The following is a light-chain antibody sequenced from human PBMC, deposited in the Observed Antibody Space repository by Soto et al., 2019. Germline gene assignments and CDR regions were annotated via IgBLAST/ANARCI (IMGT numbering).Light chain of an antibody. CDR3: TSYTSSSTPYV. Sequence: QSDLTRAASVSGSPGQSIPFSSTGTSSDVGGYNFVSWYQQHPGKAPKLMIFDVSYRPSGVSNRFSGSKSGNTASLTISGLQPEDEADYYCTSYTSSSTPYVFGTGTKVTVL. CDR2: DVS. CDR1: SSDVGGYNF. V-gene: IGLV2-14*01. J-gene: IGLJ1*01.